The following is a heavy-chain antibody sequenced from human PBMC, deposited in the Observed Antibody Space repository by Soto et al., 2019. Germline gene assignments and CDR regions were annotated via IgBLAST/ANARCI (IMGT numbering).Heavy chain of an antibody. CDR1: GGTFSRHA. D-gene: IGHD3-22*01. CDR2: IIPIFGTA. Sequence: QVQLVQSGAEVRKPGSSVKVSCKASGGTFSRHAISWVRQAPGQVLEWMGGIIPIFGTANHAQKFQGRVTIIADESTSTVYMELSSLRSEDTAMYYCARGWGYDSNDYYYAYWGQGTLVLVSS. V-gene: IGHV1-69*01. CDR3: ARGWGYDSNDYYYAY. J-gene: IGHJ4*02.